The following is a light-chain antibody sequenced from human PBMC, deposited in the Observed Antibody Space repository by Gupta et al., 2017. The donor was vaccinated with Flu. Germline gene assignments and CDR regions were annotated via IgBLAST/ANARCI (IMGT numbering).Light chain of an antibody. J-gene: IGLJ3*02. Sequence: QSALTQPASVSGSPGQSITISCTGTSSDVGAYNYVSWYQQHPGKAPKLIIYEVTYRPSGVSSRFSGSRSGITASLTISGLQAEDEADYYCSSYTSSSTLVFGGGTKLTVL. CDR3: SSYTSSSTLV. CDR2: EVT. CDR1: SSDVGAYNY. V-gene: IGLV2-14*01.